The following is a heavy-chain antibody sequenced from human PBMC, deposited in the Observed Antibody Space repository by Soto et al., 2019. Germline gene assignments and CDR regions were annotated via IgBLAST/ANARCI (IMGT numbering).Heavy chain of an antibody. CDR3: ARYHDFCSGHADAFDV. D-gene: IGHD3-3*01. Sequence: VQLQESGPGLVMPSQTLSLTCTVSGDSISSGDYYWGWIRQHPGRGLEWLGYISYSGITYYNTSLKSRLTISLDTSKNKFSLEHNSVTAADTAIYYCARYHDFCSGHADAFDVWGQGTMVTVSS. J-gene: IGHJ3*01. CDR2: ISYSGIT. CDR1: GDSISSGDYY. V-gene: IGHV4-31*03.